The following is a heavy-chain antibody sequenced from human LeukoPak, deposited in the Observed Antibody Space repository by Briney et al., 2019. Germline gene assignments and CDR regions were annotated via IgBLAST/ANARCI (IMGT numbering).Heavy chain of an antibody. V-gene: IGHV4-4*07. Sequence: SETLSLTCTVSGGSISSYYWSWIRQPAGKGLEWIGRISGSTNYNPSLKSRVTMSVDTSKNQFSLKLSSVTAADTAVYYCARDRGTWNDDGFDYWGQGTLVTVSS. D-gene: IGHD1-1*01. CDR3: ARDRGTWNDDGFDY. CDR1: GGSISSYY. J-gene: IGHJ4*02. CDR2: ISGST.